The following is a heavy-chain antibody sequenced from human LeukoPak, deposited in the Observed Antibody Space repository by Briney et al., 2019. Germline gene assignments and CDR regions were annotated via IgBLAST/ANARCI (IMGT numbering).Heavy chain of an antibody. CDR3: VRGYSFGPYGMDV. Sequence: GGSLRLSCAASAFTFSNHAMSWVRQAPGKGLEWVSDISRSGGSGGSTYYADSVKGRFTISRDNSKNTLYLQMSSLRAEDTAVYFCVRGYSFGPYGMDVWGQGTTVTVSS. D-gene: IGHD2-15*01. CDR2: ISRSGGSGGST. V-gene: IGHV3-23*01. J-gene: IGHJ6*02. CDR1: AFTFSNHA.